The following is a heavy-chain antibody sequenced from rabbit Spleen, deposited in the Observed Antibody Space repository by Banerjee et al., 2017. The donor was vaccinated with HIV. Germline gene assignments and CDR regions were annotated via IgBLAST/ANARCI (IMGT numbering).Heavy chain of an antibody. J-gene: IGHJ6*01. CDR1: GFTISSTYW. Sequence: LEESGGGLVQPEGSLALTCKASGFTISSTYWICWVRQAPGKGLEWIACIYAGSSGSTYSATWAKGRFTISKTSSTTVTLQMTSLTAADTATYFCARDAGTSFSTYGMDLWGPGTLVTVS. CDR2: IYAGSSGST. V-gene: IGHV1S45*01. D-gene: IGHD8-1*01. CDR3: ARDAGTSFSTYGMDL.